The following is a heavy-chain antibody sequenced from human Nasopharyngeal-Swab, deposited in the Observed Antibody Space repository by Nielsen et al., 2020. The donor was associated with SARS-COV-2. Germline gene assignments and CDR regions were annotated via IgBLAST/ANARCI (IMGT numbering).Heavy chain of an antibody. CDR2: IYYSGST. V-gene: IGHV4-30-4*01. J-gene: IGHJ5*02. D-gene: IGHD3-22*01. CDR3: ARAVGVDYYDSSGYYPPSWFDP. Sequence: RQAPGKGLEWIGYIYYSGSTYYNPSLKSRVTISVDTSKNQFSLKLSSVTAADTAVYYCARAVGVDYYDSSGYYPPSWFDPWDQGTLVTVSS.